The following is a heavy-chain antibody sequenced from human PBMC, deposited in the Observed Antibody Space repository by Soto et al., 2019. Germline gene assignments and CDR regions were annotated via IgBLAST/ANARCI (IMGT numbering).Heavy chain of an antibody. Sequence: EVQLLESGGGLVQPGGSLRLSCVASGFTFSRYVMTWVRQAPGKGLEWVSTINSNGGSTYYTDSVKGRFTISRDNSKNSLYLQMSCLRAEDTAVYFSARVPDLDYCSRTSCLYYFDYWGQGALVTVSS. V-gene: IGHV3-23*01. J-gene: IGHJ4*02. CDR3: ARVPDLDYCSRTSCLYYFDY. CDR1: GFTFSRYV. D-gene: IGHD2-2*01. CDR2: INSNGGST.